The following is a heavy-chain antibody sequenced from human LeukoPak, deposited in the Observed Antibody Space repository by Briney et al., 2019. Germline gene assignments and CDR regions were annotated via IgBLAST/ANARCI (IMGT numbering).Heavy chain of an antibody. CDR3: ARPDYGDFYAFEI. D-gene: IGHD4-17*01. Sequence: GESLKISCKRSGYIFKSFWIGWVRQKPGKGLEWMGTIYPGDSDTRYGPSFQGQVTISAVKSINTAFLQWSSLEASDTAMYYCARPDYGDFYAFEIWGQGTMVTVSS. J-gene: IGHJ3*02. CDR1: GYIFKSFW. V-gene: IGHV5-51*01. CDR2: IYPGDSDT.